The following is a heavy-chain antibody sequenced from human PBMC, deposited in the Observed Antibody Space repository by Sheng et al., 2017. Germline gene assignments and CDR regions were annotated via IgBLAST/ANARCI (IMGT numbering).Heavy chain of an antibody. CDR1: GGTFSSYA. V-gene: IGHV1-69*13. Sequence: QVQLVQSGAEVKKPGSSVKVSCKASGGTFSSYAISWVRQAPGQGLEWMGGIIPIFGTANYAQKFQGRVTITADESTSTAYMELSSLRSEDTAVYYCARAAVVVPAAIRYYYYYMDVWGQGTTVTVSS. CDR2: IIPIFGTA. D-gene: IGHD2-2*02. J-gene: IGHJ6*03. CDR3: ARAAVVVPAAIRYYYYYMDV.